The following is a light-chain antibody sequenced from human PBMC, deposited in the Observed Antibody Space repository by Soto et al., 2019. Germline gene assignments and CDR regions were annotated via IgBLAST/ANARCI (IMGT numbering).Light chain of an antibody. V-gene: IGKV3-20*01. CDR3: QQYSYSPLT. CDR2: GAS. Sequence: ENVLTQSQGTLSLSPGERATLSCRASQSVSSNYLAWYQQKPCQAPRLLIYGASSRATGIPDRFSGSGSGTDFTLTISRLEPEDFAVYYCQQYSYSPLTFGGGTKVDIK. CDR1: QSVSSNY. J-gene: IGKJ4*01.